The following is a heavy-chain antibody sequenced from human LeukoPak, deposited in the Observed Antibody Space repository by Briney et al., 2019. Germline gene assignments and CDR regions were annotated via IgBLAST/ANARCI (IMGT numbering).Heavy chain of an antibody. V-gene: IGHV1-58*02. CDR3: AREFYDILTGSFDY. J-gene: IGHJ4*02. CDR1: GFTFSNSA. Sequence: SVKVSCKASGFTFSNSAMQLVRQARGQRLEWIGWIVVGSGNTNYAQKLQGRVTITRDMSTSTAYMELSSLRSDGTAVYYCAREFYDILTGSFDYWGQGTLVTVSS. CDR2: IVVGSGNT. D-gene: IGHD3-9*01.